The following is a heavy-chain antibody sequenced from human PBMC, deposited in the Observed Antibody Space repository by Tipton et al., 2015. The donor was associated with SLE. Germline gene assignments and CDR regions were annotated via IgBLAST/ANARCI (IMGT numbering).Heavy chain of an antibody. CDR3: ARLTPWGYDY. CDR1: GGSISNYF. Sequence: TLSLTCTVSGGSISNYFWSWIRQPPGKGLMLIGSISYSGATSYNPSLKSRVTISVDTSKNHFSLSLISVTAADTAVYYCARLTPWGYDYWGPGMLVTVSS. CDR2: ISYSGAT. D-gene: IGHD7-27*01. J-gene: IGHJ4*02. V-gene: IGHV4-59*12.